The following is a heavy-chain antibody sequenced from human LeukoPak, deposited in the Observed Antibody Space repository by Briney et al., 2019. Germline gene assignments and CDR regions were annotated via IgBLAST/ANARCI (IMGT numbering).Heavy chain of an antibody. V-gene: IGHV3-21*01. CDR3: ARDYDFWSGYLMRGDRYYYMDV. Sequence: ETLSLTCTVSGGSISSSSYYWGWIRQPPGKGLEWVSSISSSSSYIYYADSVKGRFTISRDNAKNSLYLQMNSLRAEDTAVYYCARDYDFWSGYLMRGDRYYYMDVWGKGTTVTVSS. D-gene: IGHD3-3*01. CDR1: GGSISSSS. CDR2: ISSSSSYI. J-gene: IGHJ6*03.